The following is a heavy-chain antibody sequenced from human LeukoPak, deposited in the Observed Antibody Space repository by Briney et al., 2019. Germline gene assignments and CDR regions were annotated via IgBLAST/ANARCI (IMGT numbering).Heavy chain of an antibody. CDR1: GGSISSGGYY. D-gene: IGHD2-15*01. V-gene: IGHV4-31*03. CDR2: ICYSGST. J-gene: IGHJ4*02. CDR3: AREARNVVVVAENYFDY. Sequence: PSETLSLTCTVSGGSISSGGYYWSWIRQHPGKGLEWIGYICYSGSTYYNPSLKSRVTISVDTSKNQFSLKLSSVTAADTAVYYCAREARNVVVVAENYFDYWGQGTLVTVSS.